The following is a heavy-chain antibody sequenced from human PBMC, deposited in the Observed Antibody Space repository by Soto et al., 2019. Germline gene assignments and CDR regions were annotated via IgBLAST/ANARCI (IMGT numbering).Heavy chain of an antibody. CDR1: GFTFSNYG. CDR3: ASDTVRASDSYGLDV. CDR2: IWYDGNNK. V-gene: IGHV3-33*01. J-gene: IGHJ6*01. Sequence: PGGSLRLSCGASGFTFSNYGMHWVRQAPGKGLEWVAIIWYDGNNKYYADSVRGRFIISRDNSKNRLYLQMNSLRAEDTAVYYCASDTVRASDSYGLDVWGQGTPVSVSS.